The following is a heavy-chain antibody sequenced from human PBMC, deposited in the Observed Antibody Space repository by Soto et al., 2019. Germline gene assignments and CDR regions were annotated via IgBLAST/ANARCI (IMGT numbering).Heavy chain of an antibody. V-gene: IGHV3-23*01. CDR3: DGSDF. J-gene: IGHJ4*02. D-gene: IGHD1-26*01. CDR1: GFTFSAYA. Sequence: GGSLRLSCAASGFTFSAYAMSWARQAPGKGLEWVSTISGDGSGTHYADSVRGRFTISRDNSKSTLFLPMESLRVEDTAIYYCDGSDFWGQGTLVTVSS. CDR2: ISGDGSGT.